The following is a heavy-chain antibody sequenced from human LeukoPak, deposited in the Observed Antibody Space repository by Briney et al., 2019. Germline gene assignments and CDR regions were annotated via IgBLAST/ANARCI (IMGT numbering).Heavy chain of an antibody. V-gene: IGHV1-46*01. Sequence: ASVKVSCKASGYTFTSYYMHWVRQAPGQGLEWMGIINPSGGSTSYAQKFQGRVTMTRDTSTSTVYMELSSLRSEDTAVYYCARGITMIVVVARDYMDVRGKGTTVTVSS. J-gene: IGHJ6*03. D-gene: IGHD3-22*01. CDR1: GYTFTSYY. CDR3: ARGITMIVVVARDYMDV. CDR2: INPSGGST.